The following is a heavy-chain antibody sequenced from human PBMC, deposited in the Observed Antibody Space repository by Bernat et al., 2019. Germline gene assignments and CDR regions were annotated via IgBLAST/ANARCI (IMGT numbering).Heavy chain of an antibody. D-gene: IGHD6-6*01. CDR3: ARGVYSSSSGENWFDP. CDR1: GGSISSGDYY. Sequence: QVQLQESGPGLVKPSQTLSLTCPVSGGSISSGDYYWSWIRQPPGKGLEWIGYIYYSGSTYYNPSLKSRVTISVDTSKNQFSLKLSSVTAADTAVYYCARGVYSSSSGENWFDPWGQGTLVTVSS. CDR2: IYYSGST. J-gene: IGHJ5*02. V-gene: IGHV4-30-4*01.